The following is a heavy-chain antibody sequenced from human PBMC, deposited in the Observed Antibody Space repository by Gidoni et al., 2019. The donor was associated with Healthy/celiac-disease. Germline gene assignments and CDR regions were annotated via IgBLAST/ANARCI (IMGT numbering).Heavy chain of an antibody. CDR1: GGSFSGYS. CDR2: INHCGST. D-gene: IGHD3-10*01. Sequence: QVQLQQWGAGLLKPSETLSPTCAVHGGSFSGYSWSWIRQHPGKGLAWFGEINHCGSTNYNPSLMSRVSISVDTSKNQFSLKLSSVTAADTAVYYCARRAYYYGSGSYYKIDYFDYWGQGTLVTVSS. CDR3: ARRAYYYGSGSYYKIDYFDY. V-gene: IGHV4-34*01. J-gene: IGHJ4*02.